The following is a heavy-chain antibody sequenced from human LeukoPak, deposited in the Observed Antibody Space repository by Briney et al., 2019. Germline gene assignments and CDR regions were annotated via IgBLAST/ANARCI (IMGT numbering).Heavy chain of an antibody. D-gene: IGHD1-20*01. V-gene: IGHV4-59*08. CDR3: ARHITGGPHDY. CDR1: GGSISSYY. Sequence: SETLSLTCTVSGGSISSYYWSWIRQPPGKGLEWIGYIYTSGSTNYNPSLKSRVTISVDTSKNQFSLKLSSVTAADTAVYYCARHITGGPHDYWGQGTLVTVSS. J-gene: IGHJ4*02. CDR2: IYTSGST.